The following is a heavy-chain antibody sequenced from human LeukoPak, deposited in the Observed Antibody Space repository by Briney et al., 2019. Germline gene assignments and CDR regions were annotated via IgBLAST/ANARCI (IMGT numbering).Heavy chain of an antibody. CDR3: ARVPDYYYYYYMDV. Sequence: SQTLSLTCTVSGGSISSGSYYWSWIRQPAGKGLEWIGHIYTSGSTNYNPSLKSRVTISVDTSKNQFSLKLSSVTAADTAVYYCARVPDYYYYYYMDVWGKGTTVTISS. J-gene: IGHJ6*03. CDR2: IYTSGST. V-gene: IGHV4-61*09. CDR1: GGSISSGSYY.